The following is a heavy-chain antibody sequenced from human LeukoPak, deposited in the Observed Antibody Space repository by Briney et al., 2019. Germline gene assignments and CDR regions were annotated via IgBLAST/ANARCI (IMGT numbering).Heavy chain of an antibody. V-gene: IGHV3-7*01. Sequence: GGSLRLSCVASGFTFSSYWMSWVRQAPGKGLEWVANINQDGSEKYYVDSMGGRFTISRDNAQNSLYLQMSSVRADDTAVYYCARENMRDGGIAAAGTDYWGQGTLVTVSS. CDR2: INQDGSEK. CDR3: ARENMRDGGIAAAGTDY. J-gene: IGHJ4*02. CDR1: GFTFSSYW. D-gene: IGHD6-13*01.